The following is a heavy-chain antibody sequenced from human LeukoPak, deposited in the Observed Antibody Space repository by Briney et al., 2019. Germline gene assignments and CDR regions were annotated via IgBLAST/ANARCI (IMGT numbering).Heavy chain of an antibody. V-gene: IGHV3-23*01. CDR1: GFTFSRYA. J-gene: IGHJ5*02. CDR2: ISGSGGST. D-gene: IGHD5-18*01. CDR3: AKESSNTAMVSGSFDP. Sequence: GGSLRLSCAASGFTFSRYAMSWVRQAPGKGLERVSAISGSGGSTYYADSVKGRFTISRDNSKNTLYLQMNSLRAEDTAVYYCAKESSNTAMVSGSFDPWGQGTLVTVSS.